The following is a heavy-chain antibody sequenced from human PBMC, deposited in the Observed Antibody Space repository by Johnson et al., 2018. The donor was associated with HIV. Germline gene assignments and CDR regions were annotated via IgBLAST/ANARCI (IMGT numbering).Heavy chain of an antibody. CDR1: GFTFSSYA. CDR2: ISSNGGST. J-gene: IGHJ3*02. D-gene: IGHD6-19*01. CDR3: ARRRVAGDDAFDM. V-gene: IGHV3-64*01. Sequence: VQLVESGGGLVQPGGSLRLSCAASGFTFSSYAMHWVRQAPGKGLEYVSAISSNGGSTYYSNSVKGRFTISRDNSKNTLYLQMNSLRGEDTAVYYCARRRVAGDDAFDMWGQGTMVSVSS.